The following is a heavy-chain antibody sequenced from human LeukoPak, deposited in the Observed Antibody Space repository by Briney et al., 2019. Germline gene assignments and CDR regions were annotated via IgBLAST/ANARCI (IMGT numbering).Heavy chain of an antibody. CDR1: GGSISSGGYS. Sequence: SETLSLTCAVSGGSISSGGYSWSWIRQPPGKGLEWIGYIYHSGSTYYNPSLKSRVTISVDRSKNQFSLKLSSVTAADTAVYYCARAEGDYYDSSYYSYYWGQGTLVTVSS. V-gene: IGHV4-30-2*01. CDR3: ARAEGDYYDSSYYSYY. J-gene: IGHJ4*02. D-gene: IGHD3-22*01. CDR2: IYHSGST.